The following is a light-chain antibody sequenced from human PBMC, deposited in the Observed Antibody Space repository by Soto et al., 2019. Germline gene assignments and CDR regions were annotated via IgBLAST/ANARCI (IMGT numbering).Light chain of an antibody. CDR2: EVS. J-gene: IGLJ3*02. Sequence: QSALTQPASVSGSPGQSLTISCTGTSSDIGGYNYVSWYKQHPGKAPKLMIYEVSNRPSGVSNRFSGSKSGNTASLTISGLQAEDEADYYCSSYTSGSTLGFGGGTKVTVL. CDR1: SSDIGGYNY. V-gene: IGLV2-14*01. CDR3: SSYTSGSTLG.